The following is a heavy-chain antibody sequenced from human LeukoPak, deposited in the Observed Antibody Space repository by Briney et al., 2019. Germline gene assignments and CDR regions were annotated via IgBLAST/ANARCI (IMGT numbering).Heavy chain of an antibody. CDR2: ICYSGST. CDR3: ASSYGDSSGLVY. Sequence: SETLSLTCTVSGGSISSGDYYWSWIRQPPGKGLEWIGYICYSGSTYYNPSLKSRVTISVDTSKNQFSLKLSSVTAADTAVYYCASSYGDSSGLVYWGQGTLVTVSS. CDR1: GGSISSGDYY. V-gene: IGHV4-30-4*01. J-gene: IGHJ4*02. D-gene: IGHD4-17*01.